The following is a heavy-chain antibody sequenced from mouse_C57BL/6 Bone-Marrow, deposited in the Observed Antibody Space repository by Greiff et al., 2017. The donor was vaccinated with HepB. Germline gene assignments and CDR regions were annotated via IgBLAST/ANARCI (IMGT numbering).Heavy chain of an antibody. CDR3: ARHYGSSYGYFDY. V-gene: IGHV5-6*01. D-gene: IGHD1-1*01. J-gene: IGHJ2*01. CDR1: GFTFSSYG. Sequence: QGVESGGDLVKPGGSLKLSCAASGFTFSSYGMSWVRQTPDKRLEWVATISSGGSYTYYPDSVKGRFTISRDNAKNTLYLQMSSLKSEDTAMYYCARHYGSSYGYFDYWGQGTTLTVSS. CDR2: ISSGGSYT.